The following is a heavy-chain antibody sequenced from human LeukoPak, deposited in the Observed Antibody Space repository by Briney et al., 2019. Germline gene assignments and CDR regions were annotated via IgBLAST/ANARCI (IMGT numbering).Heavy chain of an antibody. CDR1: GGTFSSYA. J-gene: IGHJ4*02. D-gene: IGHD2-8*01. CDR2: IIPILGIT. V-gene: IGHV1-69*04. CDR3: ARVEDCSNGICPFDY. Sequence: SVKVSCKASGGTFSSYAINWVRQAPGQGLEWMGRIIPILGITNYAQKFQGRVTITADKSTSTAYMELSSLRSEDKAVYYCARVEDCSNGICPFDYWGQGTLVTVSS.